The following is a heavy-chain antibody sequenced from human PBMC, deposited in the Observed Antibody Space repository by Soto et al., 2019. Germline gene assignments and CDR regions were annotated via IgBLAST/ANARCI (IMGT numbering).Heavy chain of an antibody. Sequence: EVQLVESGGGLIQPGGSLRLSCAVSGITVSVNYMSWVRQAPGKGLECVSGIYVGDGTYYADSVKGRFTIARDNSKNTRYLQLNSLRAEDTAVYYCARPDSGTFSKAFDIWGQGTMVTVSS. CDR3: ARPDSGTFSKAFDI. CDR2: IYVGDGT. D-gene: IGHD1-26*01. CDR1: GITVSVNY. V-gene: IGHV3-53*01. J-gene: IGHJ3*02.